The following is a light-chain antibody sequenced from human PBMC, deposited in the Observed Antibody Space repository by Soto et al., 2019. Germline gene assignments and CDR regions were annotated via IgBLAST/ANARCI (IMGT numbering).Light chain of an antibody. V-gene: IGKV1-27*01. CDR3: QHFGGTTFT. CDR2: TSS. CDR1: QGIGNY. Sequence: DIQMTQSPSSLSASVGDRFTITCRASQGIGNYLAWYQQKPGKVPKLLIYTSSTLQSGVPSRFSGSGSGTDFTLTISRLEPGDFAVYYCQHFGGTTFTFGQGTRLEIK. J-gene: IGKJ5*01.